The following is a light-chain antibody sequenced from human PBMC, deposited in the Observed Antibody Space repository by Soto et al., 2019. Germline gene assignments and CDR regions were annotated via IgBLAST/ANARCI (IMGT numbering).Light chain of an antibody. V-gene: IGLV2-14*03. Sequence: QSALTQPASVSGSPGQSITISCTGTNSDIGAYNSVSWYQQHPGIAPQLMIYDVSYRPSGISSRFSASNSGNTASLTISGLQAADEADYYCSSFTTSGARVFGGGTKLTVL. J-gene: IGLJ2*01. CDR3: SSFTTSGARV. CDR1: NSDIGAYNS. CDR2: DVS.